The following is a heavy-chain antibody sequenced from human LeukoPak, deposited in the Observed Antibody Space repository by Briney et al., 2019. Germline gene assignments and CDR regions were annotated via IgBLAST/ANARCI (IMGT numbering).Heavy chain of an antibody. D-gene: IGHD3-22*01. CDR2: ISYDGSNK. Sequence: GGSLRLSCAASGFTFSSYGMHWVRQAPGKGLEWVAVISYDGSNKYYADSVKGRFTISRDNSKNTLYLQMNSLRAEDTAVYYCAKDGDGWDYYDSSGYYYPDYWGQGTLVTVSS. J-gene: IGHJ4*02. CDR1: GFTFSSYG. V-gene: IGHV3-30*18. CDR3: AKDGDGWDYYDSSGYYYPDY.